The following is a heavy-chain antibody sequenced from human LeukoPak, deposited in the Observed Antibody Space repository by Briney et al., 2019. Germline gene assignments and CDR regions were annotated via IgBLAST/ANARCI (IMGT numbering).Heavy chain of an antibody. CDR3: ARDSTVVSFKDY. CDR2: ISAYNGNT. V-gene: IGHV1-18*01. Sequence: ASVEVSCKASSYTFTSYGISWVRQAPGQGLEWMGWISAYNGNTNYAQKLQGRVTMTTDTSTSTAYMELRSLRSDDTAVYYCARDSTVVSFKDYWGQGTLVTVSS. J-gene: IGHJ4*02. D-gene: IGHD2-21*01. CDR1: SYTFTSYG.